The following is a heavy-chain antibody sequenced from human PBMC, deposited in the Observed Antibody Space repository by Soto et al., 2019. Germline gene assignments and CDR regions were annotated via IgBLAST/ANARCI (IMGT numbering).Heavy chain of an antibody. CDR1: GFSVSSYA. CDR3: ADGGRYPYY. V-gene: IGHV3-23*01. Sequence: PWGSLGLSCASSGFSVSSYAMGWVRQAPGKGLDWVSSISAGGDGTYYADSVKGRFTISRDNSKNTVYLQMTSLRADDTAVYYCADGGRYPYYWGPGTLVTVSS. D-gene: IGHD1-26*01. CDR2: ISAGGDGT. J-gene: IGHJ4*02.